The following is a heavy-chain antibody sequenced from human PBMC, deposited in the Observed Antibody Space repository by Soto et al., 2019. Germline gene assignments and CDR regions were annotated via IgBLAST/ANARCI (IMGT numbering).Heavy chain of an antibody. CDR3: ATKDYGEYFQH. J-gene: IGHJ1*01. CDR2: ISAYNGNT. CDR1: GYTFTSYG. V-gene: IGHV1-18*01. D-gene: IGHD4-17*01. Sequence: ASVKVSCTASGYTFTSYGISWVRQAPGQGLEWMGWISAYNGNTNYAQKLQGRVTMTTDTSTSTAYMELRSLRSDDTAVYYCATKDYGEYFQHWGQGTLVTVSS.